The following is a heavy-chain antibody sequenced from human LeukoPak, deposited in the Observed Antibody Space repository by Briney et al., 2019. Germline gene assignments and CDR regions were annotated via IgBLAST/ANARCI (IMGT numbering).Heavy chain of an antibody. D-gene: IGHD5-12*01. CDR2: IHYSGST. CDR1: GASITSYY. Sequence: SETLSPTCTVSGASITSYYWGWIRQPPGKGLEWIGYIHYSGSTNYNPSLKSRVTISVDTSKNQFSLNLSSVTPADTAMYYCARLFHSGYGLFDYWAQGTLVTVSS. CDR3: ARLFHSGYGLFDY. V-gene: IGHV4-59*01. J-gene: IGHJ4*02.